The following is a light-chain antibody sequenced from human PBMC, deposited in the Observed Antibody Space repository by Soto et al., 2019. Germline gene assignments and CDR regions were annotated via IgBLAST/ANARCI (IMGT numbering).Light chain of an antibody. Sequence: DIQMTQSPSTLSSSLGDRVTITCRASQSISSWLAWYQQKPGKAPKLLIYDASSLESGVPSRFSGIGSGTEFTLTISSLQTDDFATYYGQQSYSTPTITFGQGTRLEIK. CDR3: QQSYSTPTIT. CDR2: DAS. J-gene: IGKJ5*01. CDR1: QSISSW. V-gene: IGKV1-5*01.